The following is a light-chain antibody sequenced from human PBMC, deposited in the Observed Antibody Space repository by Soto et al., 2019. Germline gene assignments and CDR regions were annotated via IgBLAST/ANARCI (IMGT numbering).Light chain of an antibody. CDR3: QQLNSYPHT. V-gene: IGKV1-9*01. CDR2: AAS. CDR1: QGIASY. Sequence: IQLTQSPSSLSASVGDRVTITCRASQGIASYFAWYQQKPGKAPKLLIYAASTLQSGVPSRFSGSGSGTDFTLTISSLQPEDFATYYCQQLNSYPHTFGGGTKVDI. J-gene: IGKJ4*01.